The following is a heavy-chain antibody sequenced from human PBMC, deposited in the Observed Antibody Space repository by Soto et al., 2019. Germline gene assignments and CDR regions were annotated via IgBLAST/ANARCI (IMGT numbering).Heavy chain of an antibody. CDR1: GYTFTSDD. CDR3: ARGVAAAGTYWFDP. CDR2: MNPYSGDT. Sequence: QVQLVQSGAEVKKPGASVKVSCKASGYTFTSDDINWVRQATGQGLEWMGWMNPYSGDTGYAQKFQGRVTMTRDTSISTAYMELSSLSSEDTAVYYCARGVAAAGTYWFDPWGQGTLVTVSS. D-gene: IGHD6-13*01. J-gene: IGHJ5*02. V-gene: IGHV1-8*01.